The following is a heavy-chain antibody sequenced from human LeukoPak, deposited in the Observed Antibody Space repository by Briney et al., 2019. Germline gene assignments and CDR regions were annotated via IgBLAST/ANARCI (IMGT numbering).Heavy chain of an antibody. D-gene: IGHD6-19*01. J-gene: IGHJ4*02. CDR2: IHYIGST. Sequence: PSDTLSLTCTVSGDSISSHSYFWGWIRQPPGKGLEWIGNIHYIGSTYYNPSLKSRVAISVDTSTNQFSLKLSSVTAADTAVYYCAKTLPYSGGWRATFDFWGQGTLVTVSS. CDR3: AKTLPYSGGWRATFDF. V-gene: IGHV4-39*01. CDR1: GDSISSHSYF.